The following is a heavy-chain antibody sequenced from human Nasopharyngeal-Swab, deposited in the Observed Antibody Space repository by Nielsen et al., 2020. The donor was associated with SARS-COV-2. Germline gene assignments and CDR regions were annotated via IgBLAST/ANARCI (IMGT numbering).Heavy chain of an antibody. CDR3: ARKSSPFSASVH. Sequence: GESLKISCAASGFTFSSYWMSWVRQAPGKGLEWVANIKQDGSEKYYVDSVKGRFTISRDNAKNSLYLQMNSLRVEDTAVYYRARKSSPFSASVHWGQGSLVTVSS. D-gene: IGHD5/OR15-5a*01. J-gene: IGHJ4*02. CDR1: GFTFSSYW. CDR2: IKQDGSEK. V-gene: IGHV3-7*01.